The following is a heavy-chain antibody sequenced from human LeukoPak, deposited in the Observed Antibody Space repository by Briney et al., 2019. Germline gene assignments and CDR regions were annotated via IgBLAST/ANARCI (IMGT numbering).Heavy chain of an antibody. CDR1: RFTFYNYG. CDR2: ISSGGDST. CDR3: AKGWSGFSFDY. Sequence: GGSLRLSCAASRFTFYNYGMSWVRQAPGKGLEWVSGISSGGDSTSYADSVKGRFTISRDNSKNTLYLQMNSLRAEDTAVYYCAKGWSGFSFDYGGQGPLATVSS. V-gene: IGHV3-23*01. D-gene: IGHD3-3*01. J-gene: IGHJ4*02.